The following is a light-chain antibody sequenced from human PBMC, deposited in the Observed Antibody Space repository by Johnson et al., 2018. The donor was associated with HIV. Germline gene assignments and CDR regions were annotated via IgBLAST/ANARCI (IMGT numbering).Light chain of an antibody. CDR3: GTWDSSLSAYV. J-gene: IGLJ1*01. Sequence: QSVLTQPPSVSAAPGQKVTISCSGSSSNIGNNYVSWYQQLPGTAPTLLIYDNNKRPSGIPDLFSGSKSGTSATLGITGLQTGDEADYYCGTWDSSLSAYVFGTGSNVTVL. V-gene: IGLV1-51*01. CDR1: SSNIGNNY. CDR2: DNN.